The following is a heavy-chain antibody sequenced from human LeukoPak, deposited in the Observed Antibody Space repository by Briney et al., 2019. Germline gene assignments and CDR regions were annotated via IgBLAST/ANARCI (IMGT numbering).Heavy chain of an antibody. D-gene: IGHD1-26*01. Sequence: PSETLSLTCTVSGGSISSGSYYWSWIRQPAGKGLEWIGRIYTSGSTNYNPSLKSRVTISVDTSKNQFSLKLSSVTAADTAVYYCATHSGTYQQRLDYWGQGTLVTVSS. CDR2: IYTSGST. J-gene: IGHJ4*02. CDR3: ATHSGTYQQRLDY. V-gene: IGHV4-61*02. CDR1: GGSISSGSYY.